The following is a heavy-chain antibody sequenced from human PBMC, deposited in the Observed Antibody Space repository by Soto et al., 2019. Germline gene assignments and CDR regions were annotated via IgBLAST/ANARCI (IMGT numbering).Heavy chain of an antibody. CDR3: ARYCNSTSCYLDP. V-gene: IGHV4-59*01. CDR1: GGSISSYY. J-gene: IGHJ5*02. D-gene: IGHD2-2*01. Sequence: QVQLQESGPRLVKPSETLSLTCTVSGGSISSYYWSWIRQPPGKGLEWIGYIYYSGSTNYNPSLKSRVXXSXDXXKNQFSLKLSSVTAADTAVYYCARYCNSTSCYLDPWGQGTLVTVSS. CDR2: IYYSGST.